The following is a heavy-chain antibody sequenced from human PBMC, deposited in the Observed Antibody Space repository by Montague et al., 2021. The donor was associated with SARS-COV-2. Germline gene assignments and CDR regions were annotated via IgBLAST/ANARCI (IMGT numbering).Heavy chain of an antibody. CDR1: GGSISSSSYY. V-gene: IGHV4-39*01. CDR2: IYYSGST. CDR3: ARPKYSSSWYVDY. J-gene: IGHJ4*02. Sequence: SETLSLTCTVSGGSISSSSYYWGWIRQPPGKGLEWIGSIYYSGSTYYNPSLKSRATISVDTSKNQFSLKLSSVTAADTAVYYCARPKYSSSWYVDYWGQGTLVTVSS. D-gene: IGHD6-13*01.